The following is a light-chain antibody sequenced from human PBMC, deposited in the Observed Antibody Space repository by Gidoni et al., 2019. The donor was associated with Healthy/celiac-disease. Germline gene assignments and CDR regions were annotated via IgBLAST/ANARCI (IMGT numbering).Light chain of an antibody. CDR3: QQYCSTPYT. Sequence: DIVMTQSPDSLAVSLGERATINCKSSQSVLYSSNNKNYLAWYQQKPGQPPKLLIYWASTRESGVPDRFSGSGSGTDFTLTISSLQAEDVAVYYCQQYCSTPYTFXQXTKLEIK. J-gene: IGKJ2*01. V-gene: IGKV4-1*01. CDR2: WAS. CDR1: QSVLYSSNNKNY.